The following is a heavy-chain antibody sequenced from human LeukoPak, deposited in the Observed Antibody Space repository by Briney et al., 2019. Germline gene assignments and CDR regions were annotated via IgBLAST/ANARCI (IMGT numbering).Heavy chain of an antibody. J-gene: IGHJ4*02. D-gene: IGHD6-13*01. CDR3: ARGRGVGSWLDY. CDR1: GFTFSSYW. CDR2: IKQDGSEK. V-gene: IGHV3-7*01. Sequence: GGSLRLSCAASGFTFSSYWMSWVRQAPGKGLEWVANIKQDGSEKYYVDSVKGRFTFSRDNAKNPLYLQMNSLRAEDTAVYYCARGRGVGSWLDYWGQGTLVTVSS.